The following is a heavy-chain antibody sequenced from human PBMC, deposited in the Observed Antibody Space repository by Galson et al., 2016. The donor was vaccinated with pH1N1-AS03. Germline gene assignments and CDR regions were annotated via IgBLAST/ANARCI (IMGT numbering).Heavy chain of an antibody. CDR1: GFSLSTSGVG. V-gene: IGHV2-5*01. Sequence: ALVKPTQTLTLTCTFSGFSLSTSGVGVGWIRQAPGKALEWLAIIYWNDDIRYSPSLRNRLTITKDTSKSQVVLPMTNMDPVDTATYFFARAYYGDFADWFDPWGQGTLFTVSS. CDR2: IYWNDDI. CDR3: ARAYYGDFADWFDP. D-gene: IGHD4-17*01. J-gene: IGHJ5*02.